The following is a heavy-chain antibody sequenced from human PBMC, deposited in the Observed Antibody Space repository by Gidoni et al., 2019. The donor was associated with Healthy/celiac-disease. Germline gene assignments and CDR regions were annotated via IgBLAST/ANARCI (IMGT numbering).Heavy chain of an antibody. J-gene: IGHJ5*02. D-gene: IGHD2-15*01. CDR3: ARDALNCSGGSCYSGWFDP. Sequence: QVQLVESGGGVVQPGRSLRLSCAASGFTFSSYGMHWVRQAPGKGLEWVAVIWYDGSNKYYADSVEGRFTISRDNSKNTLYLQMNSLRAEETAVYYCARDALNCSGGSCYSGWFDPWGQGTLVTVSS. CDR1: GFTFSSYG. CDR2: IWYDGSNK. V-gene: IGHV3-33*01.